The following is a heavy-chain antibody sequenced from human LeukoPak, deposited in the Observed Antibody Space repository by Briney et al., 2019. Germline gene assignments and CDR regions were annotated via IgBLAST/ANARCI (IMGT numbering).Heavy chain of an antibody. CDR2: ISYDGNNK. Sequence: GGSLRLSCEASGFTFSSYGIHWVHRAPGKGLEWVAVISYDGNNKYYGDSVKGRFTISRDNSKNTVYLQMKSLRDEDTALYFCAKNERAWELLWWFDSWGQGTQVIVSS. CDR3: AKNERAWELLWWFDS. D-gene: IGHD1-26*01. CDR1: GFTFSSYG. V-gene: IGHV3-30*18. J-gene: IGHJ5*01.